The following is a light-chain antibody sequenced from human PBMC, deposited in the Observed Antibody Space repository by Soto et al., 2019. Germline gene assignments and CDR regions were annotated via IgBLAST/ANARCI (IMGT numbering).Light chain of an antibody. CDR3: QQYSTSPMYT. V-gene: IGKV3-20*01. CDR1: QSVTNTY. Sequence: EIVLTQSPGTLSLSPGERGTLSCRPSQSVTNTYLAWYQQKRGQPPRLLIHGASSRATGIPARFSGSGSGTDFTLTISRLEPEDFAVYYCQQYSTSPMYTFGQGTQVEIK. J-gene: IGKJ2*01. CDR2: GAS.